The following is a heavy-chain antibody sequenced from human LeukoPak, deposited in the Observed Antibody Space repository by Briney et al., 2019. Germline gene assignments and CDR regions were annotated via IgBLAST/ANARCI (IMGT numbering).Heavy chain of an antibody. CDR3: ARSAPLTSYDLWSGYLLGSYYYYMDV. Sequence: ASVTVSCKASGYTFPRYDMNWVGQATGQRLEWIGWMNPNIGNTGYAQKFQGRVTMTRNTSISTAYMELSSLRSEDTAVYYCARSAPLTSYDLWSGYLLGSYYYYMDVWGKGTTVTVSS. D-gene: IGHD3-3*01. CDR2: MNPNIGNT. CDR1: GYTFPRYD. J-gene: IGHJ6*03. V-gene: IGHV1-8*01.